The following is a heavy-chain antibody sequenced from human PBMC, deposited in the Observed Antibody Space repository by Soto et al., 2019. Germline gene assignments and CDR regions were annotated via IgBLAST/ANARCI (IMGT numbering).Heavy chain of an antibody. J-gene: IGHJ5*02. CDR3: ARQGILWFGESAGRSNWFDP. D-gene: IGHD3-10*01. CDR2: IYYSGST. V-gene: IGHV4-39*01. Sequence: QLQLQESGPGLVKPSETLSLTCTVSGGSISSSSYYWGWIRQPPGKGLEWIGRIYYSGSTYYNPSLKSRVTISVDTSKNQFSLKLSSVTAADTAVYYCARQGILWFGESAGRSNWFDPWGQGTLVTVSS. CDR1: GGSISSSSYY.